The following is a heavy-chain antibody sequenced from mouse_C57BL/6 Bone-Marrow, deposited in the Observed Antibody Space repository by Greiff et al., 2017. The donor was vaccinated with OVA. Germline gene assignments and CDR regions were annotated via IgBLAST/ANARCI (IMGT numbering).Heavy chain of an antibody. Sequence: QVQLQQPGAELVKPGASVKLSCKASGYTFTSYWMHWVQQRPGQGLAWIGVIDPSDSYTNYNQKFKGKATLTVDTSASTAYMQLSSLTADDSAVYYCAKGYFDYWGQGTTLTVSS. J-gene: IGHJ2*01. CDR1: GYTFTSYW. V-gene: IGHV1-69*02. CDR2: IDPSDSYT. CDR3: AKGYFDY.